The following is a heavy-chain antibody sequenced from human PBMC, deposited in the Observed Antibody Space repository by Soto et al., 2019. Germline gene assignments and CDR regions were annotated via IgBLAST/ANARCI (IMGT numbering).Heavy chain of an antibody. CDR2: IYYSGST. CDR3: AREGRLSNYYQYGMDV. CDR1: GGSISSYY. D-gene: IGHD2-15*01. Sequence: PSETLSLTCTVSGGSISSYYWSWIRQPPGKGLERIGYIYYSGSTNYNPSLKSRVTISVDTSKNQFSLKLSSVTAADTAVYYCAREGRLSNYYQYGMDVWGQGTTVTVSS. V-gene: IGHV4-59*01. J-gene: IGHJ6*02.